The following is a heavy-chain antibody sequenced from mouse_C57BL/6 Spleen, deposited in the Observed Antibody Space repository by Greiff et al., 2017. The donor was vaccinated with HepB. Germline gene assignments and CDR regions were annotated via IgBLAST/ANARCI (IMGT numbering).Heavy chain of an antibody. CDR1: GFTFSSYG. Sequence: EVQRVESGGDLVKPGGSLKLSCAASGFTFSSYGMSWVRQTPDKRLEWVATISSGGSYTYYPESVKGRFTISRDNAKNTLYLQMSSLKSEDTAMYYCATIITTVVATDYWGQGTTLTVSS. CDR3: ATIITTVVATDY. D-gene: IGHD1-1*01. CDR2: ISSGGSYT. J-gene: IGHJ2*01. V-gene: IGHV5-6*01.